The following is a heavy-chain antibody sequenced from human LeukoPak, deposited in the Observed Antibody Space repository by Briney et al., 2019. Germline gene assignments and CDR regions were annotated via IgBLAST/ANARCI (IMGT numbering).Heavy chain of an antibody. V-gene: IGHV3-23*01. J-gene: IGHJ5*02. D-gene: IGHD3-10*01. Sequence: GGSLRLSCAASGFNFRNHAMSWVRQTPEKGLEWVSGISTSGGNTYYADSVKGRFTISRDNSESRMSLQMNSLRAADTAVYYCGKGYGAFGPWGQGIRVTVSS. CDR1: GFNFRNHA. CDR2: ISTSGGNT. CDR3: GKGYGAFGP.